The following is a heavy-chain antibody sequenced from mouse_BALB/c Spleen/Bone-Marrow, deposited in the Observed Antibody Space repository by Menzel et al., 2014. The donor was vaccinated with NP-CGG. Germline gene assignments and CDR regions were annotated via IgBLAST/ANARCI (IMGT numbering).Heavy chain of an antibody. V-gene: IGHV2-9-2*01. CDR2: IRTGGGT. Sequence: VRLQQSGPGLVAPSQSLSITCTVSGFSLTSYDISWIRPSPGKGLEWLGIIRTGGGTNYNSAFMSRLSISKDNSKSQVFLKMNSLQSDDTAIYYCVRDGRDYYAKDYWGQGTSVTVSS. CDR3: VRDGRDYYAKDY. J-gene: IGHJ4*01. CDR1: GFSLTSYD.